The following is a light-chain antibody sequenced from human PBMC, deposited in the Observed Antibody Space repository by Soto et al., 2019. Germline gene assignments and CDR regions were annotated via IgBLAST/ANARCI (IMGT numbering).Light chain of an antibody. Sequence: DIQMTQSPSTLSASVGDRVSITCRASQSISRQLAWYQQKPGKAPNLLIYQASNLETGVPSRFTGSGSGTEFTLTICSLQPDYLATEFCLHYQSYWTFGQGAKVEV. V-gene: IGKV1-5*03. J-gene: IGKJ1*01. CDR1: QSISRQ. CDR2: QAS. CDR3: LHYQSYWT.